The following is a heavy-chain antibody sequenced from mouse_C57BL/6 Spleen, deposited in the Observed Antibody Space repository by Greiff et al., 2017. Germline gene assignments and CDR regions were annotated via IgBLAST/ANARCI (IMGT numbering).Heavy chain of an antibody. CDR2: IDPETGGT. J-gene: IGHJ2*01. V-gene: IGHV1-15*01. D-gene: IGHD2-5*01. CDR1: GYTFTDYE. CDR3: TRSYYSNYALDY. Sequence: LVESGAELVRPGASVTLSCKASGYTFTDYEMHWVKQTPVHGLEWIRAIDPETGGTAYNQKFKGKAILTADKSASTAYMELRSLTSEDSAVYYCTRSYYSNYALDYWGQGTTLTVSS.